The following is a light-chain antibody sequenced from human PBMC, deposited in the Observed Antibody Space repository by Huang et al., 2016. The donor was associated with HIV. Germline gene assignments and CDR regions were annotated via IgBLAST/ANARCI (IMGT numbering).Light chain of an antibody. CDR2: CAS. Sequence: EIVLTQSPGTLSLSPGERATLSCRASQSVSSSYLAWYQQKPGQAPRLLIYCASSRATGIPDRFSGSGSGTDFTLTISRLEPEDVAVYYCQQYGSSRRLTFGGGTKVEIK. CDR3: QQYGSSRRLT. J-gene: IGKJ4*01. V-gene: IGKV3-20*01. CDR1: QSVSSSY.